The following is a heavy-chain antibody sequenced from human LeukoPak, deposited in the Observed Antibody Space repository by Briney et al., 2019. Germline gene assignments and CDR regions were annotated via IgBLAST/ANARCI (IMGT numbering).Heavy chain of an antibody. CDR1: GFTFSSYW. CDR2: ISSSGTYI. V-gene: IGHV3-21*01. Sequence: PGGSLRLSCAASGFTFSSYWMHWVRQAPGKGLVWDSSISSSGTYIYYADSVKGRFTISRDDAKNSLYLQMNTLRAEDTAVYYCARDSGNGAYWYFDLWGRGTLVTVSS. D-gene: IGHD1-26*01. J-gene: IGHJ2*01. CDR3: ARDSGNGAYWYFDL.